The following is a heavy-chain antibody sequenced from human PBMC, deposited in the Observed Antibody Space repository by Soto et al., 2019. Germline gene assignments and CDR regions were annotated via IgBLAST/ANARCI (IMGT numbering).Heavy chain of an antibody. CDR2: ISGIGGSS. D-gene: IGHD6-13*01. J-gene: IGHJ6*02. CDR1: GFASSTYA. Sequence: EVQLLESGGALEHPGGSLRLSCAASGFASSTYAMTWVRQAPGKGLEWVSVISGIGGSSYYAASVKGRFTISRDNSKNTLFLQMNGLRAEDTAVYYCAKVTKRAAAGRYEYYKYGMDVWGQGTTVTVSS. V-gene: IGHV3-23*01. CDR3: AKVTKRAAAGRYEYYKYGMDV.